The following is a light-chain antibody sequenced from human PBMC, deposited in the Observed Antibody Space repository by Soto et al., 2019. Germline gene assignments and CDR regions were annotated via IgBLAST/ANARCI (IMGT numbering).Light chain of an antibody. CDR2: EVT. Sequence: QSALTQPASVSGSPGQSITISCTGTSSDVGSYNLVSWYQQHPGKAPKLMIYEVTKRPSGVSNRFSGSKSGNTASLTISGLQAEDEADYHCCSYAGSDTYVFGTATRSPS. J-gene: IGLJ1*01. V-gene: IGLV2-23*02. CDR1: SSDVGSYNL. CDR3: CSYAGSDTYV.